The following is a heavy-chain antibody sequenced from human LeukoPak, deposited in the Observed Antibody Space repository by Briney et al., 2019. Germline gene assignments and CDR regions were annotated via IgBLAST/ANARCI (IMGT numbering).Heavy chain of an antibody. CDR1: GGSISSHY. D-gene: IGHD2-2*01. Sequence: SETLSLTCTVSGGSISSHYWSWIRQPPGKGLEWIGYIYYSGSTNYNPSLKSRVTISVDTSKNQFSLKLSSVTAADTAVYYCARGKPVVPAEMGVYDYWGQGTLVTVSS. CDR2: IYYSGST. CDR3: ARGKPVVPAEMGVYDY. V-gene: IGHV4-59*11. J-gene: IGHJ4*02.